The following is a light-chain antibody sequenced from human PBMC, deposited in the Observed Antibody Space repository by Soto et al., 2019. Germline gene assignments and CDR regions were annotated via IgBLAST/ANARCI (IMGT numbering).Light chain of an antibody. CDR3: SSYTSSSTVV. CDR1: SSDIGSYNY. J-gene: IGLJ2*01. CDR2: EVR. Sequence: QSALTQPASVSGSPGQSITISCTGTSSDIGSYNYVAWYQQFPGKTPKLIIYEVRNRPSGVSFRFSGSKSGNTASLTISGLQAEDEADYYCSSYTSSSTVVFGGGTKLTVL. V-gene: IGLV2-14*01.